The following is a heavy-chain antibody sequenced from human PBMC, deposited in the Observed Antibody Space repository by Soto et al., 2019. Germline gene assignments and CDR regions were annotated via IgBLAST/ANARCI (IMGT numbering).Heavy chain of an antibody. D-gene: IGHD6-19*01. V-gene: IGHV3-30-3*01. CDR3: ARDFGSGWYSTLGMDV. Sequence: GGSLRLSCAASGFTFSSYAMHWVRQAPGKGLEWVAVISYDGSNKYYADSVKGRFTISRDNSKNTLYLQMNSLRAEDTAVYYCARDFGSGWYSTLGMDVWGQGTTVTVSS. J-gene: IGHJ6*02. CDR2: ISYDGSNK. CDR1: GFTFSSYA.